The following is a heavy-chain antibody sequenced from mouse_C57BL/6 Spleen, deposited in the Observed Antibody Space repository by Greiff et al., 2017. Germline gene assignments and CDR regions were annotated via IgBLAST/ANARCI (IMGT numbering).Heavy chain of an antibody. CDR2: IDPSDSVT. Sequence: QVQLQQPGAELVRPGSSVKLSCKASGYTFTSYWMHWVKQRPIQGLEWIGNIDPSDSVTHYNQKFKDKATLTVDKSSSTAYMQLSSLTSEDSAVYYCARSGFYDSLAMHYWGQGTSVTVSS. D-gene: IGHD2-3*01. V-gene: IGHV1-52*01. CDR3: ARSGFYDSLAMHY. CDR1: GYTFTSYW. J-gene: IGHJ4*01.